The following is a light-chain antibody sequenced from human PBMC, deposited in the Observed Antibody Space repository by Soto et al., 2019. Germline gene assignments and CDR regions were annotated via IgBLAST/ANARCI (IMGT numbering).Light chain of an antibody. CDR1: QSVSSY. J-gene: IGKJ1*01. V-gene: IGKV3-11*01. Sequence: EIVLTQSPATLSLSPGERATLSCRASQSVSSYLAWYQQKPGQAPRLLIYDASNRATAIPARFSGSGSGTDFTLTSRSLEPEDFAVYYCQQRSNWPRTFGQVTKVEIK. CDR2: DAS. CDR3: QQRSNWPRT.